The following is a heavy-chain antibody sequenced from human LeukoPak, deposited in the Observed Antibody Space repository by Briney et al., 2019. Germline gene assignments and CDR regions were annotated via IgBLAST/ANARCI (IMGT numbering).Heavy chain of an antibody. Sequence: PSETLSLTCAVYGGSFSGYYWSWIRQPPGKGLGWIGEINHSGSTNYNPSLKSRVTISVDTSKNQFSLKLSSVTAADTAVYYCARASWGTVTTKVADYWGQGTLVTVSS. D-gene: IGHD4-17*01. V-gene: IGHV4-34*01. CDR1: GGSFSGYY. CDR2: INHSGST. J-gene: IGHJ4*02. CDR3: ARASWGTVTTKVADY.